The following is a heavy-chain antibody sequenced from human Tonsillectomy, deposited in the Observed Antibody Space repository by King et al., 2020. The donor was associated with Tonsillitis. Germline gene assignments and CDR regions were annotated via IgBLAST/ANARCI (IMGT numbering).Heavy chain of an antibody. V-gene: IGHV4-39*01. D-gene: IGHD6-19*01. Sequence: LQLQESGPGLVKPSETLSLTCTVSGGSISSRPFYGGWIRQPPGKGLEWIGSVYSGGTTYYNPSLKSRVTISVDMSKSQCSLKLTSVTAAETAVYYCAKPSIAVAGRGWFDPWGQGTLVTVSS. J-gene: IGHJ5*02. CDR3: AKPSIAVAGRGWFDP. CDR2: VYSGGTT. CDR1: GGSISSRPFY.